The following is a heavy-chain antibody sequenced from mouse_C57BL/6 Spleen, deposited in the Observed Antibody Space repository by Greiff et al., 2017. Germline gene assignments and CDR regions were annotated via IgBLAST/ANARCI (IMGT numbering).Heavy chain of an antibody. Sequence: VQLQESGAELVRPGTSVKVSCKASGYAFTNYLIEWVKQRPGQGLEWIGVINPGSGGTNYNGKFKGKATLTADKSSSTAYMQLSSLTSEDSAVYFCARGGYDNAMDYWGQGTSVTVSS. CDR3: ARGGYDNAMDY. CDR1: GYAFTNYL. J-gene: IGHJ4*01. D-gene: IGHD2-2*01. V-gene: IGHV1-54*01. CDR2: INPGSGGT.